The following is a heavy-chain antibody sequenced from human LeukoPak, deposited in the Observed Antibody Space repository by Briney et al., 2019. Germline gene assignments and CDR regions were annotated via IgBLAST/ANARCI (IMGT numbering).Heavy chain of an antibody. CDR3: ARDGYSSGWRWFDP. J-gene: IGHJ5*02. Sequence: ASVKVSCKASGYTFTSYDINWVRQATGQGLEWMGWMNPNSGNTGYAQKFQGRVTMTTDTSTSTAYMELRSLRSDDTAVYYCARDGYSSGWRWFDPWGQGTLITVSS. CDR1: GYTFTSYD. V-gene: IGHV1-8*01. D-gene: IGHD6-19*01. CDR2: MNPNSGNT.